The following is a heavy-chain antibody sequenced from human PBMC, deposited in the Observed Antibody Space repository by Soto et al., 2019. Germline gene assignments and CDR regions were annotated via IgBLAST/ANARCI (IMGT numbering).Heavy chain of an antibody. CDR1: GFTFSDYS. CDR3: AKRAQIYNPGYYFDY. CDR2: ISGSGGRT. Sequence: PGGSLRLSCAASGFTFSDYSLSWVRLGPEKGLEWVSTISGSGGRTFYADSVKGRFTISRDNSKNTLSLQMNSLRAEDTAVYYCAKRAQIYNPGYYFDYWGQETPVTVSS. V-gene: IGHV3-23*01. D-gene: IGHD1-1*01. J-gene: IGHJ4*02.